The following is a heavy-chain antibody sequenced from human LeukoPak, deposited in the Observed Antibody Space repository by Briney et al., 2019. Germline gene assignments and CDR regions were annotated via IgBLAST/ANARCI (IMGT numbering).Heavy chain of an antibody. Sequence: PGGSLRLSCAASGFTFSSYWMSWVRQAPGKGLEWVANIKQDGGEKYYVDSVKGRFTISRDNATNSLYLQMNSLRPEDTAVYYCAGRGDGILYYFDHWGQGTLVTASS. J-gene: IGHJ4*02. CDR3: AGRGDGILYYFDH. V-gene: IGHV3-7*04. CDR1: GFTFSSYW. CDR2: IKQDGGEK. D-gene: IGHD5-24*01.